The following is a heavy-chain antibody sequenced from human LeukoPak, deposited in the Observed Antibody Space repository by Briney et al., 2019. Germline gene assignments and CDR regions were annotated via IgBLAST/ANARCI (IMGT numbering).Heavy chain of an antibody. D-gene: IGHD3-3*01. Sequence: GGSLRLSCAASGFTFSRYAIHWVRRAPGKGLEWVAAISSDGNSKYYADSVKGRFTISRDNSKNTLYLQMNSLRAEDTAVYYCARVSVFGVVIPPDFWGQGTLVTVSS. CDR2: ISSDGNSK. CDR3: ARVSVFGVVIPPDF. V-gene: IGHV3-30*01. J-gene: IGHJ4*02. CDR1: GFTFSRYA.